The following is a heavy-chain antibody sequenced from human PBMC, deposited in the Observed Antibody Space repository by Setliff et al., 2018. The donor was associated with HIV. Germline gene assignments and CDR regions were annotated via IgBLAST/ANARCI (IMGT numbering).Heavy chain of an antibody. CDR3: ARDFGGRWTFDY. D-gene: IGHD3-10*01. V-gene: IGHV1-46*01. J-gene: IGHJ4*02. Sequence: ASVKVSCKASGYTFTSDHLHWVRQAPGQGLEWMGMITPSDGNTNYEQKFQGRVTMTRDTSTTTVYMELSSLTSGDTAIYYCARDFGGRWTFDYWGQGTLVTVSS. CDR2: ITPSDGNT. CDR1: GYTFTSDH.